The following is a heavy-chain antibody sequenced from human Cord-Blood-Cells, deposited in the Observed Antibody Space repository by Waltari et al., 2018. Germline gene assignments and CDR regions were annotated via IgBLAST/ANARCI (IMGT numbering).Heavy chain of an antibody. V-gene: IGHV4-30-4*08. CDR1: GGPISRGDYS. J-gene: IGHJ3*02. CDR3: ASRITGTSFDI. CDR2: IYYSGST. D-gene: IGHD1-20*01. Sequence: QVQLQESGPGLVKPSQTLSHTCTVSGGPISRGDYSWSWIRQPPGKGLEWIGYIYYSGSTYYNPSLKSRVTISVDTSKNQFSLKLSSVTAADTAVYYCASRITGTSFDIWGQGTMVTVSS.